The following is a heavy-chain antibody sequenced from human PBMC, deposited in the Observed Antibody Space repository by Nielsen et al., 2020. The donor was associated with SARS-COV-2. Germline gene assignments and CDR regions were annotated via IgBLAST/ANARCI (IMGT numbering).Heavy chain of an antibody. CDR2: ISYDGSNK. Sequence: GESLKISCAASGFTFSSYAMHWVRQAPGKGLEWVAVISYDGSNKYYADSVKGRFAISRDNAKNSLYLQMNSLRAEDTAVYYCASSGYSYGPYDYWGQGTLVTVSS. J-gene: IGHJ4*02. CDR3: ASSGYSYGPYDY. V-gene: IGHV3-30*09. D-gene: IGHD5-18*01. CDR1: GFTFSSYA.